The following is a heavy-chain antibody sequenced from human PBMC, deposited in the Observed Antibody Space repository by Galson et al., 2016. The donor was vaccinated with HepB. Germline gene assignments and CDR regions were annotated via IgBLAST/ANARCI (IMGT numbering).Heavy chain of an antibody. V-gene: IGHV1-46*01. CDR1: GYTFTGYH. CDR2: INPSAGGA. J-gene: IGHJ4*02. D-gene: IGHD6-6*01. CDR3: ARYSVRGPGSSRIFDY. Sequence: SVKVSCKASGYTFTGYHIHWVRQAPGQGLEWMGIINPSAGGARYGQKFQDRVTMTRDTSTSTVYMELSSLRSEDAAVYYCARYSVRGPGSSRIFDYWGQGTLVTVSS.